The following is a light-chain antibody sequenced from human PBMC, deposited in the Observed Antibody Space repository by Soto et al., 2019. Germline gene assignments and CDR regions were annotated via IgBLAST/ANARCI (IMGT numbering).Light chain of an antibody. CDR1: QGVSGNY. J-gene: IGKJ1*01. CDR2: SAS. V-gene: IGKV3-20*01. CDR3: QQYDKLPRT. Sequence: EIVLTQFPGTLSLSPGERATLSCRASQGVSGNYLAWYHQKPGQPPRLLIHSASSRASGIPDRFTGSGSGTNFTLTISRLEPEDSAVYYCQQYDKLPRTFGQGTKVQI.